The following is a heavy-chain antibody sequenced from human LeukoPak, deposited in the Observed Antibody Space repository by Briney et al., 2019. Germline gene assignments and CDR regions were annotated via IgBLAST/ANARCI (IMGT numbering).Heavy chain of an antibody. J-gene: IGHJ4*02. CDR1: GGSISSYY. D-gene: IGHD2-15*01. Sequence: ETLSLTCTVSGGSISSYYWSWVRQAPGKVLEWVSTFSGSGGNTYYADSVKGRFTISRDNSKNTLYLQMNSLRAEDTAVYYCAKSGLNRFDYWGQGTLVTVSS. CDR3: AKSGLNRFDY. CDR2: FSGSGGNT. V-gene: IGHV3-23*01.